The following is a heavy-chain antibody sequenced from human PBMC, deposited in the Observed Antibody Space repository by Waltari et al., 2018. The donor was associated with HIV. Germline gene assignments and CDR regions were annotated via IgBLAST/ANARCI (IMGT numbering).Heavy chain of an antibody. V-gene: IGHV4-39*01. CDR3: ASPQSVYYDSSGYYS. Sequence: QLQLQESGPGLVKPSETLSLTCTVSGGSIRSSSYYWGWIRHPPGKGLEWIGSIYYSGSTYYNPSLKSRVTISVDTSKNQFSLKLSSVTAADTAVYYCASPQSVYYDSSGYYSWGQGTLVTVSS. CDR1: GGSIRSSSYY. J-gene: IGHJ4*02. D-gene: IGHD3-22*01. CDR2: IYYSGST.